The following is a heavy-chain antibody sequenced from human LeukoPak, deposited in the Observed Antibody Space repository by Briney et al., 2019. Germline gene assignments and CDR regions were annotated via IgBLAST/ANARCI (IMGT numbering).Heavy chain of an antibody. D-gene: IGHD6-13*01. Sequence: GASVKVSCKASGYTFTGYYMHWVRQAPGQGLEWMGWINPNSGGTSHAQKFQGRVTMTRDTSISTAYMELTSLRSDDTAVYFCARDSSSWSGMDVWGQGTTVTVSS. CDR2: INPNSGGT. CDR3: ARDSSSWSGMDV. V-gene: IGHV1-2*02. CDR1: GYTFTGYY. J-gene: IGHJ6*02.